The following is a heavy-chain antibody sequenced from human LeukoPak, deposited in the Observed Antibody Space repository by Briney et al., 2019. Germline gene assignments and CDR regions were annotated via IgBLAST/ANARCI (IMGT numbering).Heavy chain of an antibody. CDR3: ARHLNNCGDDCYIFDY. CDR2: ISYSGST. J-gene: IGHJ4*02. CDR1: GGSISSYY. V-gene: IGHV4-59*01. Sequence: SETLSLTCTVSGGSISSYYWSWIRQPPGKGLEWIGYISYSGSTNYNPSLKRRVTISVDTSRNQFSLKLSSVTAADTAVYYCARHLNNCGDDCYIFDYWGQGTLVTVSS. D-gene: IGHD2-21*01.